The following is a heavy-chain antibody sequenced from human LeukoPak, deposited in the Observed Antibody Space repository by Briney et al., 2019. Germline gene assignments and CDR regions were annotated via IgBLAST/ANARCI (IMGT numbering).Heavy chain of an antibody. CDR2: IYSSGST. V-gene: IGHV4-59*08. CDR1: GGSISSYY. D-gene: IGHD3-3*01. J-gene: IGHJ4*02. Sequence: SETLSLTCTVSGGSISSYYWSWIRQPPGKGLEWIGYIYSSGSTNYNPSLKSRITISVDTSKNQFSLKLSSVTAADTAVYYCARHRDYDFWSGQADYWGQGTLVTVSS. CDR3: ARHRDYDFWSGQADY.